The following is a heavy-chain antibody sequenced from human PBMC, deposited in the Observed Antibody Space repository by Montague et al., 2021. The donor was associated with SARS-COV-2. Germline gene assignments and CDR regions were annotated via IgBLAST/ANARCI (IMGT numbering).Heavy chain of an antibody. CDR2: INHSGST. D-gene: IGHD3-3*01. CDR3: ARIRCITIFGVVITPYYYGMDV. Sequence: SETLSLTCAVYGGSFSGYYWSWIRQPPGKGLEWIGEINHSGSTNYNPSLKRRVTISVDTSKNQFSLKLSSVTAADTAVYYCARIRCITIFGVVITPYYYGMDVWGQGTTVTVSS. CDR1: GGSFSGYY. J-gene: IGHJ6*02. V-gene: IGHV4-34*01.